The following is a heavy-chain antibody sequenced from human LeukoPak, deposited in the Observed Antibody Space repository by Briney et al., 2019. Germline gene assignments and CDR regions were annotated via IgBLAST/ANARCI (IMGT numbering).Heavy chain of an antibody. J-gene: IGHJ5*02. Sequence: SVKVSCKASGGTFSSYAISWVRQAPGQGLEWMGRIIPILGIANYAQKFQGRVTITADKSTSTAYMELSSLRSDDTAVYYCARESIVVVPAALASWDWFDPWGQGTLVTVSS. D-gene: IGHD2-2*01. V-gene: IGHV1-69*04. CDR2: IIPILGIA. CDR1: GGTFSSYA. CDR3: ARESIVVVPAALASWDWFDP.